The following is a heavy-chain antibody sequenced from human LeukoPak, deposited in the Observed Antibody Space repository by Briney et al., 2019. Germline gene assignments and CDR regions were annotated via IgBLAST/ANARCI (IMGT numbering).Heavy chain of an antibody. Sequence: GGSLRLSCAASGFTFSSYAMHWVRQAPGKGLEWVAVISYDGSNKYYADSVKGRFTISRDNSKNSLYLQMNSLRAEDTAVYYCARARGCYSHDYWGQGTLVTVSS. CDR2: ISYDGSNK. CDR3: ARARGCYSHDY. V-gene: IGHV3-30-3*01. CDR1: GFTFSSYA. D-gene: IGHD1-26*01. J-gene: IGHJ4*02.